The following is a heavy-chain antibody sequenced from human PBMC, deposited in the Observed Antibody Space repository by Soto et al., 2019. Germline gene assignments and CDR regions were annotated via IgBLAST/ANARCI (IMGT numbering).Heavy chain of an antibody. CDR1: GGSISSYY. V-gene: IGHV4-59*01. Sequence: SETLSLTCTVSGGSISSYYWSWIRQPPGRGLEWIGYIYYIGSTNYNPSLKSRVTISVDTSKNQFSLKLSSVTAADTAVYYCARGLRRQLLNWFDPWGQGTLVTVSS. J-gene: IGHJ5*02. CDR2: IYYIGST. CDR3: ARGLRRQLLNWFDP. D-gene: IGHD2-2*01.